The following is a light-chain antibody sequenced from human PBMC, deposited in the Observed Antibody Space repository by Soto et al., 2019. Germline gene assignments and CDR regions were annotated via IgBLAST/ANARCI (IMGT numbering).Light chain of an antibody. CDR2: AAY. Sequence: DIQMTQSPSSLSASVGDRVTITCRASQSISNYLNWYQQKPGKAPKVLIYAAYNLQSGVQSRFSGSGSGTDFTLTIRSLQPEDFATYYCKQSYSTPITFGQGTRLEIK. V-gene: IGKV1-39*01. CDR1: QSISNY. CDR3: KQSYSTPIT. J-gene: IGKJ5*01.